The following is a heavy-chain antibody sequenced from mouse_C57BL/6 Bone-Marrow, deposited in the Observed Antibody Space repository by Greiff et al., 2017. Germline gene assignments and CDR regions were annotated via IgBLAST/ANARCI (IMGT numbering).Heavy chain of an antibody. CDR1: GFTFSDYG. D-gene: IGHD1-1*01. CDR3: ARTGYYYCSSYPWYFDV. J-gene: IGHJ1*03. V-gene: IGHV5-17*01. Sequence: EVHLVESGGGLVKPGGSLKLSCAASGFTFSDYGMHWVRQAPEKGLEWVAYISSGSSTIYYADTVKGRFTISRDNAKNTLFLQMTSLRSEDTAMYYCARTGYYYCSSYPWYFDVWGTGTTVTVSS. CDR2: ISSGSSTI.